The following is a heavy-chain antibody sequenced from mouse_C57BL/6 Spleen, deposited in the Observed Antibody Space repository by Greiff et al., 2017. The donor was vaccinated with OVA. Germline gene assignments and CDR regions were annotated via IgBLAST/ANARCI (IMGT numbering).Heavy chain of an antibody. CDR2: INPSNGGT. J-gene: IGHJ2*01. CDR1: GYTFTSYW. Sequence: QVQLQQPGTELVKPGASVKLSCKASGYTFTSYWMHWVKQRPGQGLEWIGNINPSNGGTNYNEKFKSKATLTVDKSSSTAYMQLSSLTSEDSAVYYGARFDYDDGDYFDYWGQGTTLTVSS. V-gene: IGHV1-53*01. CDR3: ARFDYDDGDYFDY. D-gene: IGHD2-4*01.